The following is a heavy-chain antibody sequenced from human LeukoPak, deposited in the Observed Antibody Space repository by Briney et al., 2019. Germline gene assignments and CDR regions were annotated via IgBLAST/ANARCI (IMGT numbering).Heavy chain of an antibody. CDR1: GYTFTSYD. Sequence: ASVKVSCKASGYTFTSYDINWVRQATGQGLERMGWMNPNSGNTGYAQKFQGRVTMTRNTSISTAYMELSSLRSEDTAVYYCARVGSFHNYFDYWGQGTLVTVSS. D-gene: IGHD6-13*01. CDR2: MNPNSGNT. CDR3: ARVGSFHNYFDY. J-gene: IGHJ4*02. V-gene: IGHV1-8*01.